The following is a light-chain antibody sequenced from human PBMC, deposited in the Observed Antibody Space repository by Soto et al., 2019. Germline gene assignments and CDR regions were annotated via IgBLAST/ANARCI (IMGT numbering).Light chain of an antibody. V-gene: IGLV1-40*01. Sequence: QLVLTQPPSVSGAPGQRVTISCTGSSSNIGAGYDVHWYQQLPGTAPKLLIYGNSNRPSGVPDRFSGSKSGTSASLAITGLQAXDEADYYCQSYDSSLSGVVFGGGTKLTVL. CDR3: QSYDSSLSGVV. J-gene: IGLJ2*01. CDR1: SSNIGAGYD. CDR2: GNS.